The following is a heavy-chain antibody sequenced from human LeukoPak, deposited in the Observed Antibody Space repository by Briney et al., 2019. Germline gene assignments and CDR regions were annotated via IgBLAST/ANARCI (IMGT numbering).Heavy chain of an antibody. V-gene: IGHV5-51*01. Sequence: GESLKISCETSGCTFTTSWIGWVRQMPGTGLEWVGAIYPDDSDTRYSPSFQGQVRISADKSTRTAYLQWASLKASDTATYYCASQRGASGTINWFDPWGRGTLVTVSS. CDR3: ASQRGASGTINWFDP. CDR2: IYPDDSDT. CDR1: GCTFTTSW. J-gene: IGHJ5*02. D-gene: IGHD3-10*01.